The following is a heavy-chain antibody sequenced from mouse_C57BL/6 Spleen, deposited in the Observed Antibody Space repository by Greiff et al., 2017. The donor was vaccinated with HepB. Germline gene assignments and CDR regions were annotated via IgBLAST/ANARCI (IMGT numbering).Heavy chain of an antibody. Sequence: EVKVVESGGGLVKPGGSLKLSCAASGFTFSDYGMHWVRQAPEKGLEWVAYISSGSSTIYYADTVKGRFTISRDNAKNTLFLQMTSLRSEDTAMYYCARAYYSNQYYFDYWGQGTTLTVSS. V-gene: IGHV5-17*01. J-gene: IGHJ2*01. CDR3: ARAYYSNQYYFDY. CDR2: ISSGSSTI. D-gene: IGHD2-5*01. CDR1: GFTFSDYG.